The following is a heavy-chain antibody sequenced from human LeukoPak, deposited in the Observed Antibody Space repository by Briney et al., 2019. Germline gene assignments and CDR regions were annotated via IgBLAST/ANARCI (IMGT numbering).Heavy chain of an antibody. D-gene: IGHD2-15*01. CDR1: GGSISSSNW. Sequence: SETLSLTCAVSGGSISSSNWWSWVRQPPGKGLEWIGEIYHSGSTNYNPSLKSRVTISVDKSKNQFSLKLSSVTAADTAVYYCARVSGVVVAATQFDYWGQGTLVTVSS. CDR2: IYHSGST. J-gene: IGHJ4*02. V-gene: IGHV4-4*02. CDR3: ARVSGVVVAATQFDY.